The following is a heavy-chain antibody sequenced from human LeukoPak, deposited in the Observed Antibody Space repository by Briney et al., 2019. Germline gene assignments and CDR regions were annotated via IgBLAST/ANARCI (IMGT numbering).Heavy chain of an antibody. V-gene: IGHV3-21*06. CDR1: GFTFSTYN. CDR2: ITSGGTYT. D-gene: IGHD3-9*01. Sequence: GGSLGLSCAASGFTFSTYNMNWVRQAPGKGLEWVSSITSGGTYTYYADSVKGRFTTSRDNAQNSLSLQLSSLRAEDTAVYYCARGHYDILTASYKWTPDYWGQGILVTVSS. J-gene: IGHJ4*02. CDR3: ARGHYDILTASYKWTPDY.